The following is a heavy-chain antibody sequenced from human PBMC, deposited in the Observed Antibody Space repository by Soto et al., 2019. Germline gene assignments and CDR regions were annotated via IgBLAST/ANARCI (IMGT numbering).Heavy chain of an antibody. Sequence: GGSLRLSCAASGFTFSSYSMNWVRQAPGKGLEWVSYISSSSSTIYYADSVKGRFTISRDNAKNSLYLQMISLRDEDTAVYYCARDRRYDFWSGYFPYYYYGMDVWGQGTTVTVSS. CDR1: GFTFSSYS. CDR2: ISSSSSTI. V-gene: IGHV3-48*02. D-gene: IGHD3-3*01. CDR3: ARDRRYDFWSGYFPYYYYGMDV. J-gene: IGHJ6*02.